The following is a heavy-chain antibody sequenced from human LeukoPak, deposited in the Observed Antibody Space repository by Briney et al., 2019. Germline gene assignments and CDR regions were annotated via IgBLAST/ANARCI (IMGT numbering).Heavy chain of an antibody. CDR1: GGTFTSYA. Sequence: PSVNASCKASGGTFTSYAISWVRHAPGQGHEWMGGSISILGRANYTQKFQGRVTITADESTSTAYMELSSLRAEDTAVYYCAREPNNQYYYMDVWGKGATVTVSS. CDR3: AREPNNQYYYMDV. V-gene: IGHV1-69*13. J-gene: IGHJ6*03. CDR2: SISILGRA. D-gene: IGHD1/OR15-1a*01.